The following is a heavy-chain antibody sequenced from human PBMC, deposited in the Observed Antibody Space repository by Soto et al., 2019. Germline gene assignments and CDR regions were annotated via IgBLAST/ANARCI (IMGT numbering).Heavy chain of an antibody. CDR3: AKDYKTFGGVIATFDY. CDR1: GFTFSSYG. Sequence: GGSLRLSCAASGFTFSSYGMHWVRQAPGKGLEWVAVISYEGSNKYYADSVKGRFTISRDNSKKTLNLQMNSLRAEDTAVYYCAKDYKTFGGVIATFDYWGQGTLVTVSS. D-gene: IGHD3-16*02. V-gene: IGHV3-30*18. CDR2: ISYEGSNK. J-gene: IGHJ4*02.